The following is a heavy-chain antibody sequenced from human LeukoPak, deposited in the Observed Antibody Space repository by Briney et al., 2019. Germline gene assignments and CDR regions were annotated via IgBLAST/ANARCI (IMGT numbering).Heavy chain of an antibody. J-gene: IGHJ4*02. CDR3: AKRLGSWGFLFDY. D-gene: IGHD1-26*01. V-gene: IGHV3-23*01. Sequence: PGGSLRLSCAASGFTFSSYAMSWVRQAPGKGLXXXSGISGSGGSXXXXXXXXGRFTISRDNSKNTLYLQMNSLRAEDTAVYYCAKRLGSWGFLFDYWGQGTLVTVSS. CDR2: ISGSGGSX. CDR1: GFTFSSYA.